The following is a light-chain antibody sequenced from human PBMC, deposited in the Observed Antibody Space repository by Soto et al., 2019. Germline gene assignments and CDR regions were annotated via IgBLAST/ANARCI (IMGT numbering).Light chain of an antibody. Sequence: EIVLTQSPGTLSLSPGERATLSCRASQSVSNSYLAWYQQKPGQAPRLLIYGASTRATGIPDRFSGSESGTDFTLTISRLEPEDFAVFYCQHYGASPYTLGQGTKLEIK. CDR3: QHYGASPYT. J-gene: IGKJ2*01. CDR2: GAS. V-gene: IGKV3-20*01. CDR1: QSVSNSY.